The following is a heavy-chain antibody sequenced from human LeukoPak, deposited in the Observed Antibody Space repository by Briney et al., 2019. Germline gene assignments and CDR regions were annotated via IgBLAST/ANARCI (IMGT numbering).Heavy chain of an antibody. D-gene: IGHD5-18*01. Sequence: SEALSLTCAVYGGSFSGYYWSWIRQPPGKGLEWIGEINHSGSANYNPSLKSRVTISVDTSKNQFSLKLSSVTAADTAVYYCARGGGYSYGYGVFDYWGQGTLVTVSS. CDR3: ARGGGYSYGYGVFDY. CDR2: INHSGSA. V-gene: IGHV4-34*01. J-gene: IGHJ4*02. CDR1: GGSFSGYY.